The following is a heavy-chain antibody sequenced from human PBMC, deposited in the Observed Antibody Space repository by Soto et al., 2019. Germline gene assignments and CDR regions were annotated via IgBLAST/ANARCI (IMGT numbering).Heavy chain of an antibody. D-gene: IGHD6-13*01. V-gene: IGHV1-69*13. CDR2: IIPIFGTA. CDR1: GGTFSSYA. Sequence: SVKVSCKASGGTFSSYAISWVRQAPGQGLEWMGGIIPIFGTANYAQKFQGRVTITADESASTAYMELSSLRSEDTAVYYCARRPPNSSSSYYFDYWGQGTLVTVSS. CDR3: ARRPPNSSSSYYFDY. J-gene: IGHJ4*02.